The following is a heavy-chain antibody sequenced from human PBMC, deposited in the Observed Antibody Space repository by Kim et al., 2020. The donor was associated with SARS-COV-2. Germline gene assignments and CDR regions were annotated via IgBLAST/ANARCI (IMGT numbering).Heavy chain of an antibody. D-gene: IGHD3-3*01. CDR3: ARLGGGDFWSGYYLAEAENWFDP. J-gene: IGHJ5*02. CDR2: ISYDGSNK. CDR1: GFTFSSYA. Sequence: GGSLRLSCAASGFTFSSYAMHWVRQAPGKGLEWVAVISYDGSNKYYADSVKGRFTISRDNSKNTLYLQMNSLRAEDTAVYYCARLGGGDFWSGYYLAEAENWFDPWGQGTLVTVSS. V-gene: IGHV3-30-3*01.